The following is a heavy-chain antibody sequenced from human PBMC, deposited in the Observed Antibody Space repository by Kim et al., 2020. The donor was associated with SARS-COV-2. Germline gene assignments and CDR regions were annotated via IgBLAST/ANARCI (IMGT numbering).Heavy chain of an antibody. CDR1: GFNFNGYA. J-gene: IGHJ5*01. V-gene: IGHV3-30-3*01. CDR2: ISYDGDHI. D-gene: IGHD1-20*01. CDR3: ARGLTGATIDS. Sequence: GGSLRLSCVGSGFNFNGYAIHWVRQAPGQGLEWVAVISYDGDHIYYADSVKGRLTLSRDNSRNTVYLQMNSLKIEDTAVYYCARGLTGATIDSWGQGALV.